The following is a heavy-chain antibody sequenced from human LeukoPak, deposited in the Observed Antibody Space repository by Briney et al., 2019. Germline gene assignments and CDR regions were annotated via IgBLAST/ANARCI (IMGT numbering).Heavy chain of an antibody. CDR2: INHSGST. J-gene: IGHJ5*02. D-gene: IGHD6-19*01. Sequence: SETLSLTCAVYGGSFSDYYWSWIRQPPGKGLEWIGEINHSGSTNYNPSLKSRVTISIDTSKNQFSLKLSSVTAADTAVYYCARQGQWLADRFDPWGQGTLVTVSS. CDR1: GGSFSDYY. V-gene: IGHV4-34*01. CDR3: ARQGQWLADRFDP.